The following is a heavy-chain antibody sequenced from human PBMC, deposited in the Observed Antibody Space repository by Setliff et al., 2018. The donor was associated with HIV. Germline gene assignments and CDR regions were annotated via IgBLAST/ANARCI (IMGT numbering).Heavy chain of an antibody. CDR1: GYTFTTYY. CDR2: LNPSGDST. CDR3: ARGNSWGMTGSYYYYMDV. Sequence: ASVKVSCKASGYTFTTYYVHWVRQAPGQGLEWMGILNPSGDSTAYAQQFQGRVTMTRDTSTSTVYMELSSLRSEDTAVYYCARGNSWGMTGSYYYYMDVWGKGTTVTVSS. D-gene: IGHD3-9*01. J-gene: IGHJ6*03. V-gene: IGHV1-46*01.